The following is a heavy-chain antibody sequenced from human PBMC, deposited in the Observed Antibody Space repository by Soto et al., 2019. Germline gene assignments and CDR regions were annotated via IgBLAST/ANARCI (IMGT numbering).Heavy chain of an antibody. CDR1: GYIFTNFY. CDR3: TRGLASGDY. J-gene: IGHJ4*02. V-gene: IGHV1-46*03. Sequence: QVQLVQPGAEVKKPGASVKFSCKASGYIFTNFYIHWVRQAPGQGLEWIGIINPNGGSTNYAQNFQGRVTMTRDTSTSTVYMDLSSLRSEDTAAYSCTRGLASGDYWGQGTLITVSS. CDR2: INPNGGST. D-gene: IGHD6-6*01.